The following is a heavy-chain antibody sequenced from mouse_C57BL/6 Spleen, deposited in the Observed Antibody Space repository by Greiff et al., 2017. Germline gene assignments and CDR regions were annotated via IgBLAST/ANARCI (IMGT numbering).Heavy chain of an antibody. CDR1: GFTFTDYY. J-gene: IGHJ3*01. V-gene: IGHV7-4*01. CDR2: IRNKANGYTT. D-gene: IGHD2-4*01. Sequence: EVNVVESGGGLVQPGASLRLSCAASGFTFTDYYMSWVRQPPGKAPEWLALIRNKANGYTTEYTASVKGRFTISRDNSQNILYLQMNTLRAEDSATYYCVKAVSYYDYVAWFAYWGQGTLVTVSA. CDR3: VKAVSYYDYVAWFAY.